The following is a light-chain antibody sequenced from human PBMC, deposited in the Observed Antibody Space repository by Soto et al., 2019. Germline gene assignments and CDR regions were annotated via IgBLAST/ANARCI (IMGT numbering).Light chain of an antibody. CDR1: SIDVGGYNY. J-gene: IGLJ1*01. CDR3: SSYTSSSTLYV. Sequence: QSALTQPASVSGSPGQSITISCTGTSIDVGGYNYVSWYQQHPGKAPKLMIYEVSNRPSGVSNRFSGSKSGNTASLTISGLQAEDEAYYYCSSYTSSSTLYVFGSGTKLTVL. CDR2: EVS. V-gene: IGLV2-14*01.